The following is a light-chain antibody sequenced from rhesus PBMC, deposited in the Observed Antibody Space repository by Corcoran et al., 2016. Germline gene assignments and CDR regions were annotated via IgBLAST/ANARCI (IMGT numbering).Light chain of an antibody. V-gene: IGKV1S13*01. CDR2: DAS. CDR1: QGITKY. CDR3: PQHDFYPGT. Sequence: DIQMTQSPSSLSASVGDTVTITCQASQGITKYLAWYQQKPGRAPRLLISDASTLESGAPSRVGGNGSGTEFTLHISRRQPEDFANYYCPQHDFYPGTFGLGTMVEIK. J-gene: IGKJ1*01.